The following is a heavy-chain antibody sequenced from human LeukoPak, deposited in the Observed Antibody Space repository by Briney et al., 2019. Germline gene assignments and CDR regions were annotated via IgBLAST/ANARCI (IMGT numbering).Heavy chain of an antibody. CDR3: ARDSGYCSSTSCRDAFDI. CDR1: GFTFSSYS. V-gene: IGHV3-21*01. D-gene: IGHD2-2*01. J-gene: IGHJ3*02. Sequence: GGSLRLSCAASGFTFSSYSMNWVRQAPGKGLEWVSSISSSSSYIYYADSVKGRFTIFRDNAKNSLYLQMNSLRAEDTAVYYCARDSGYCSSTSCRDAFDIWGQGTMVTVSS. CDR2: ISSSSSYI.